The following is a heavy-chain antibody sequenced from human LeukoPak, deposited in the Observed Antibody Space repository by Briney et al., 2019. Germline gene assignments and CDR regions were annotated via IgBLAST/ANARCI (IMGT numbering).Heavy chain of an antibody. CDR3: ARMVRAKRAWFDP. V-gene: IGHV4-59*01. Sequence: KPSGTLSLTCTVSGGSISSYYWSWIPQPPGKGLEWIGYIYYSGSTNYNPSLKSRVTISVDTSKNQFSLKLSSVTAADTAVYYCARMVRAKRAWFDPWGREPWSPSPQ. CDR2: IYYSGST. D-gene: IGHD3-10*01. CDR1: GGSISSYY. J-gene: IGHJ5*02.